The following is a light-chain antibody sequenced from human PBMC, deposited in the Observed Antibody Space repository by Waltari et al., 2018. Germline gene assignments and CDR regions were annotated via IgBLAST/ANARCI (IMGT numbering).Light chain of an antibody. J-gene: IGLJ2*01. CDR2: GND. V-gene: IGLV1-51*02. Sequence: QSVLTQPPSVSAAPGQKVTISCSGSTSNIGNNYVSWYQQFPGAAPKVLIYGNDKRATGIPDRFSGPKSGTSATLDITGLQTGDEADYYCGTWDNTLSAVFGGGTKVTVL. CDR1: TSNIGNNY. CDR3: GTWDNTLSAV.